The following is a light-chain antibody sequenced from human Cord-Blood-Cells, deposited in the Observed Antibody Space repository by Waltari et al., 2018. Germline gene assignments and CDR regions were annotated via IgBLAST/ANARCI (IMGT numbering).Light chain of an antibody. CDR2: AAS. Sequence: DIQMTHSSSSLSASVGDRVTITCRASQSISSYLNWYQQKPGKAPRLLIYAASSLQSGVPARFSGSGSGTDFTLTISSLQPEDFATYYCQQSYSTPWTFGQGTKVEIK. CDR3: QQSYSTPWT. J-gene: IGKJ1*01. V-gene: IGKV1-39*01. CDR1: QSISSY.